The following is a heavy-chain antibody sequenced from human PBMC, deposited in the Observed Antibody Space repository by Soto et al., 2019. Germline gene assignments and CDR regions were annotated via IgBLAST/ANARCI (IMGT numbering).Heavy chain of an antibody. CDR2: ISSSSSTI. V-gene: IGHV3-48*01. CDR1: GFTFSSYS. D-gene: IGHD2-15*01. J-gene: IGHJ4*02. Sequence: EVQLVESGGGLVQPGGSLRLSCAASGFTFSSYSMNWVRQAPGKGLEWVSYISSSSSTIYYADSVKGRFTISRDNAKNSLYLQMNSLRAEDTAVYYWARDRVYGSGGSCYKPFDYWCQGTLVTVSS. CDR3: ARDRVYGSGGSCYKPFDY.